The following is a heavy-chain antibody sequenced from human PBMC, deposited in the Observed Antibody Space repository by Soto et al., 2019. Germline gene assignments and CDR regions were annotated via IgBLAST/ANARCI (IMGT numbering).Heavy chain of an antibody. Sequence: ASVKVSCKASGYTFTSYGISWVRQAPGQGLEWMGWISAYNGNTNYAQKLQGRVTMTTDTSTSTAYMELRSLRSDDTAVYYCASALYYYGSGSSLDVWGQGTTVTVSS. D-gene: IGHD3-10*01. CDR1: GYTFTSYG. J-gene: IGHJ6*02. V-gene: IGHV1-18*01. CDR3: ASALYYYGSGSSLDV. CDR2: ISAYNGNT.